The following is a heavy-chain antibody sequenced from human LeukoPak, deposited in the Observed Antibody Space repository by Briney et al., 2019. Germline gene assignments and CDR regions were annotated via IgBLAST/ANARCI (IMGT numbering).Heavy chain of an antibody. Sequence: GASVKVSCKASGDTFTGYYMHWVRQAPGQGLEWMGRINPNSGGTNYAQKFQGRVTMTRDTPISTAYMELSRLRSDDTAVYYCATYVDTAMVTTYYYYYMDVWGKGTTVTVSS. CDR2: INPNSGGT. CDR3: ATYVDTAMVTTYYYYYMDV. J-gene: IGHJ6*03. CDR1: GDTFTGYY. V-gene: IGHV1-2*06. D-gene: IGHD5-18*01.